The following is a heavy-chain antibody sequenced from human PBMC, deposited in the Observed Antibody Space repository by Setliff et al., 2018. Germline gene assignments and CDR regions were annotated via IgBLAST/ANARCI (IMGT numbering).Heavy chain of an antibody. Sequence: PGGSLRLSCAASGFTFSNAWRSWVRQAPGKGLEWVGQIKRKTDGETTDYAAPVKGRFIISRDDSKRTLYLQMNSLRSDDTVVYYCARYITGTTPADYWGQGTLVTVSS. D-gene: IGHD1-7*01. CDR3: ARYITGTTPADY. CDR2: IKRKTDGETT. V-gene: IGHV3-15*01. CDR1: GFTFSNAW. J-gene: IGHJ4*02.